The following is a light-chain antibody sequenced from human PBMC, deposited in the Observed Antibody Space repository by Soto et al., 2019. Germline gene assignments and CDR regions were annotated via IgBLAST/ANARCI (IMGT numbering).Light chain of an antibody. CDR1: QSISSW. J-gene: IGKJ4*01. V-gene: IGKV1-5*03. Sequence: DIQMTQSPSTLSASVADRVTITCRASQSISSWLAWYQQKPGKAPKLLIYKASSLESGVPSRFSGSGSGTEFTLTISSLQPDDFATYYCQQYNRYPLTFGGGTKVDIK. CDR2: KAS. CDR3: QQYNRYPLT.